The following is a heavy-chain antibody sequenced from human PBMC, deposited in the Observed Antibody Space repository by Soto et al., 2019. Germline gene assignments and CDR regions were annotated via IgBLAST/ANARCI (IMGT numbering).Heavy chain of an antibody. V-gene: IGHV1-2*02. CDR1: GYTFTDYY. Sequence: QVQLVQSGAEVKKPGASVKVSCKASGYTFTDYYMNWVRQARGQGLEWMGWINPNNVVTNYAQKFQGRVTMTRDTSISTAYMDLSRLRSDDTALYYCARGALTVANCFDPWVQGTQVAVSS. CDR2: INPNNVVT. D-gene: IGHD6-19*01. CDR3: ARGALTVANCFDP. J-gene: IGHJ5*02.